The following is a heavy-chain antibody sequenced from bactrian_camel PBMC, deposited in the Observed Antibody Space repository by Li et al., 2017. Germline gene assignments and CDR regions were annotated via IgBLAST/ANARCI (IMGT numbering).Heavy chain of an antibody. CDR1: GSKYSYNC. D-gene: IGHD6*01. J-gene: IGHJ4*01. Sequence: HVQLVESGGGSVQAGESLRLSCAVPGSKYSYNCMGWFRQAPGKGLEWVSTVNNGVAVETNYGDSVKGRFTASRDNAKNTLYLQWNSPKTEDTAMYYYVKDGGSQWDGGFYNWGLGTQVTVS. V-gene: IGHV3S1*01. CDR2: VNNGVAVET. CDR3: VKDGGSQWDGGFYN.